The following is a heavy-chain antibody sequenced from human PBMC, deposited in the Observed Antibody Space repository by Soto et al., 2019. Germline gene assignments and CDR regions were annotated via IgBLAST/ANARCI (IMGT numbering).Heavy chain of an antibody. D-gene: IGHD6-13*01. CDR2: IYPGDSDT. CDR3: ARTAAAGKYYYGMDV. J-gene: IGHJ6*02. CDR1: GYSFTSYW. Sequence: ESLKISCKGSGYSFTSYWIGWVRQMPGKGLEWMGIIYPGDSDTRYSPSFQGQVTISADNSISTAYLQWSSLKASDTAMYYCARTAAAGKYYYGMDVWGQGTTVTVSS. V-gene: IGHV5-51*01.